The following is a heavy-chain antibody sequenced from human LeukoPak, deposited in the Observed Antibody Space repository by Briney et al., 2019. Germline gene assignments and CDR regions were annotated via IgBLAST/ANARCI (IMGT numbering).Heavy chain of an antibody. CDR2: VYSGGST. CDR1: GFTVSSDH. J-gene: IGHJ4*02. D-gene: IGHD1-26*01. Sequence: PGGSLRLSCAASGFTVSSDHMSWVRQAPGKGLEWVSAVYSGGSTYYADSVKGRFTISRDNSKNTLYLQMNSLRAEDTAVYYCARGGSGTNYSFDYWGQGTLVTVSS. V-gene: IGHV3-66*02. CDR3: ARGGSGTNYSFDY.